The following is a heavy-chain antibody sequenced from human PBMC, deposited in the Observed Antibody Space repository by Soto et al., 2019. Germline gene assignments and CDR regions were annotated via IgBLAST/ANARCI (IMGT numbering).Heavy chain of an antibody. Sequence: EVQLLESGGSLAQPGGSLTLSCAASGFIFSSYAMSWVRQTPGKGLEWVSAISGSGETTYYADSVKGRFIIARDNSKNTVYLHMNSRRAEDAAIYYGAKFFVATGGSGGWPWHFDSWGQGALVTVSS. V-gene: IGHV3-23*01. CDR1: GFIFSSYA. D-gene: IGHD6-25*01. CDR3: AKFFVATGGSGGWPWHFDS. CDR2: ISGSGETT. J-gene: IGHJ4*02.